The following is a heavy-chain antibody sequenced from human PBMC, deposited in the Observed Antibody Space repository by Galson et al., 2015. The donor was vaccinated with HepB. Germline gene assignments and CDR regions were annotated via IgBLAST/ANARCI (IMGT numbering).Heavy chain of an antibody. CDR1: GFTFKTHS. D-gene: IGHD2-21*01. CDR3: ARDLPWSFRGYGMDV. J-gene: IGHJ6*02. CDR2: ISSSSSAI. Sequence: SLRLSCAASGFTFKTHSMNWVRQAPGKGLEWVSYISSSSSAIYYADSVKGRFTFFRDNAKNSLYLQMNSLRTADTAVYYCARDLPWSFRGYGMDVWGQGTTVTVSS. V-gene: IGHV3-48*04.